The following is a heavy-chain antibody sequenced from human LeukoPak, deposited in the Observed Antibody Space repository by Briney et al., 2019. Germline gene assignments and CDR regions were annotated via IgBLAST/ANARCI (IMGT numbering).Heavy chain of an antibody. V-gene: IGHV3-48*04. CDR3: ARGAMKTNYYHDYFDY. Sequence: PGGSLRLSCAGSGFTFSSHAMSWVRQAPGKGLEWLSYMSIDGSSRYYADSVKGRFTISRDNAKNSLYLQMNSLRVEDTAVYYCARGAMKTNYYHDYFDYWGQGTLVTVSS. J-gene: IGHJ4*02. D-gene: IGHD1-26*01. CDR2: MSIDGSSR. CDR1: GFTFSSHA.